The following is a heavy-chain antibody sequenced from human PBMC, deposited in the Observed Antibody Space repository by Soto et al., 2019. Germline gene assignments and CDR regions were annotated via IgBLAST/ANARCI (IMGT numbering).Heavy chain of an antibody. CDR3: ARDLGYCSGGDCHCLLDY. V-gene: IGHV3-7*01. CDR1: GFTFSSYW. D-gene: IGHD2-15*01. Sequence: GGALRLSCAASGFTFSSYWMTWVRQAPGKGLEWVATINKDGSEKYYVDSVKGRFTISRDNVKNSLYLQMNSLRAEDTAVYYFARDLGYCSGGDCHCLLDYWGQEALVTVSS. CDR2: INKDGSEK. J-gene: IGHJ4*02.